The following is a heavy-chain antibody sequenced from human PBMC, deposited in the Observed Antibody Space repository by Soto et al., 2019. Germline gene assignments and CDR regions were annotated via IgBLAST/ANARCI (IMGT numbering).Heavy chain of an antibody. Sequence: EVQMVESGGGLIQPGGSLKLRCAVSGFGVTESETYVSWIRQAPGKGLEWVAAFYRGGRRNYAASVKGRFVISRDKSENSVFLQLNLVRVEDTAVYYCAREVVVGATAKFDRWGQGTMVIVSP. CDR3: AREVVVGATAKFDR. V-gene: IGHV3-53*03. D-gene: IGHD2-21*01. CDR1: GFGVTESETY. J-gene: IGHJ5*02. CDR2: FYRGGRR.